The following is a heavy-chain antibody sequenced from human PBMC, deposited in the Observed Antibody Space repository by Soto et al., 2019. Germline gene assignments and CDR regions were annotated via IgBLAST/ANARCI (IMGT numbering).Heavy chain of an antibody. CDR1: GFSFSSYA. Sequence: GGALRLSCAASGFSFSSYAMSWVRQAPGEGVEWVSSRRGSGDTTYHADSVKGRFTIFRDNSKSTLYLQMNSLRAEDTAVYYCAKAPHDSSAYYLEFDYRGQGTLVTVSS. V-gene: IGHV3-23*01. D-gene: IGHD3-22*01. J-gene: IGHJ4*02. CDR2: RRGSGDTT. CDR3: AKAPHDSSAYYLEFDY.